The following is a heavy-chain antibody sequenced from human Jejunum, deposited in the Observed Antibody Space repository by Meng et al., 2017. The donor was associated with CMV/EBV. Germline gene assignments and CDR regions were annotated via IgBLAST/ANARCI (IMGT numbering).Heavy chain of an antibody. V-gene: IGHV3-66*02. Sequence: CATSGFTFRDHYMDWVRQAPGKGLKWVSIIYTGGSTYYADSVKGRFTISRDNSKNTLYLQMNSLRAEDTAVYYCARGRLTGYFDYWGQGTLVTVSS. D-gene: IGHD2-8*01. CDR2: IYTGGST. CDR3: ARGRLTGYFDY. J-gene: IGHJ4*02. CDR1: GFTFRDHY.